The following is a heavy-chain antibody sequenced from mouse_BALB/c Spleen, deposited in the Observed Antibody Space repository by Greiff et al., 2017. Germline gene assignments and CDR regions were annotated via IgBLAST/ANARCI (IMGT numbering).Heavy chain of an antibody. CDR2: ISSGSSTI. J-gene: IGHJ2*01. V-gene: IGHV5-17*02. D-gene: IGHD1-1*01. CDR3: ARSGATVVATKYFDY. Sequence: EVKVEESGGGLVQPGGSRKLSCAASGFTFSSFGMHWVRQAPEKGLEWVAYISSGSSTIYYADTVKGRFTISRDNPKNTLFLQMTSLRSEDTAMYYCARSGATVVATKYFDYWGQGTTLTVSS. CDR1: GFTFSSFG.